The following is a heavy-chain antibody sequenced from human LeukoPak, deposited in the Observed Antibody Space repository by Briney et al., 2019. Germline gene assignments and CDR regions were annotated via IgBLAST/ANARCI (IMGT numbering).Heavy chain of an antibody. J-gene: IGHJ4*02. CDR1: GGSISSYY. D-gene: IGHD5-24*01. Sequence: SETLSLTCTVSGGSISSYYWSWIRQPPGKGLEWIGYIYYSGSTNYNPSLKSRVTISADTSKNQFSLKLSSVTAADTAVYYCARQREMATLFDYWGQGTLVTVSS. V-gene: IGHV4-59*08. CDR2: IYYSGST. CDR3: ARQREMATLFDY.